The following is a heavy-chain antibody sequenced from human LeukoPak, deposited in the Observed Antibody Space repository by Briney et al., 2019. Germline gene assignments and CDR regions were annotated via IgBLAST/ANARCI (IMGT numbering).Heavy chain of an antibody. Sequence: AGGSLRLSCAASGFTFSSYWMHWVRQAPGKGLVWVSRINSAGSSTSYADSVKGRFTISRDNAKNTLYLQTNSLRAEDTAVYYCARDAVYSSSWQYYWGQGTLVTVSS. CDR1: GFTFSSYW. J-gene: IGHJ4*02. CDR3: ARDAVYSSSWQYY. V-gene: IGHV3-74*01. D-gene: IGHD6-13*01. CDR2: INSAGSST.